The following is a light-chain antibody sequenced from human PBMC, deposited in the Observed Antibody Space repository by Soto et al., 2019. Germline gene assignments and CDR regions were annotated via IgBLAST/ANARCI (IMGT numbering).Light chain of an antibody. V-gene: IGLV2-8*01. CDR1: SSDVGDY. CDR3: SSYADNTLV. J-gene: IGLJ1*01. CDR2: EVS. Sequence: QCVLTQPPSASGSPGQSVTISCTGTSSDVGDYVSWYQQHPGKAPKLMIYEVSKRPSGVPDRFSGSKSGNTASLTVSGLQAEDEADYYCSSYADNTLVFGTGTKVTVL.